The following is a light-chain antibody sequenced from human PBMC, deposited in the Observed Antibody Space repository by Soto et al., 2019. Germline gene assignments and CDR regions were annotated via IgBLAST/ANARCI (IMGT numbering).Light chain of an antibody. CDR2: DAS. CDR1: QSVNNY. J-gene: IGKJ4*01. Sequence: EIVLTQSPATLSLSPGERATLSCRASQSVNNYLAWYQQKPGQAPRLLIDDASNRATGIPARFSGTGSGTDFTLTISSLEPEDFAVYYCQQRSIWPPLTFGGGTKVEIK. CDR3: QQRSIWPPLT. V-gene: IGKV3-11*01.